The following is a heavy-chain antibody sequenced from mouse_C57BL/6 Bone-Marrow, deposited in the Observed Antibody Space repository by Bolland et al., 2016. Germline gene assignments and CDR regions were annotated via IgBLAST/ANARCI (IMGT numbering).Heavy chain of an antibody. J-gene: IGHJ3*01. V-gene: IGHV5-2*01. CDR2: NSDGGST. D-gene: IGHD4-1*01. Sequence: NSDGGSTYYPDTMERRFIISRDNTKKTLYLQMSSLRSEDTALYYCARPNWDEAMDYWGQGTLV. CDR3: ARPNWDEAMDY.